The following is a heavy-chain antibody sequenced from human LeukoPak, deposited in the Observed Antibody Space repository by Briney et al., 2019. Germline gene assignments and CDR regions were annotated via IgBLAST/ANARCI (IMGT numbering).Heavy chain of an antibody. CDR2: INHSGST. J-gene: IGHJ4*02. CDR3: ARMRGTNIGINFDY. D-gene: IGHD2-2*01. CDR1: GGSISSYY. V-gene: IGHV4-34*01. Sequence: SETLCLTCTVSGGSISSYYWSWIRQPPGKGLEWIGEINHSGSTNYNPSLKSRVTISVDTSKNQFSLKLSSVTAADTAVYYCARMRGTNIGINFDYWGQGTLVTVSS.